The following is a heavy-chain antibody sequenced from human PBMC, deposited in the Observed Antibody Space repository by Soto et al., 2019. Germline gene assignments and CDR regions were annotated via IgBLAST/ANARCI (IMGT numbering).Heavy chain of an antibody. CDR2: LSAANGDT. Sequence: VASVKVSCKASGYTFIAYAIHWVRQAPGQRPEWMGWLSAANGDTKYSQKFQDRVTFTRDTSASTAFMELRSLRSEDTAVFYCTRVTGWYPDYWGQGTLVTVSS. J-gene: IGHJ4*02. D-gene: IGHD6-19*01. V-gene: IGHV1-3*01. CDR3: TRVTGWYPDY. CDR1: GYTFIAYA.